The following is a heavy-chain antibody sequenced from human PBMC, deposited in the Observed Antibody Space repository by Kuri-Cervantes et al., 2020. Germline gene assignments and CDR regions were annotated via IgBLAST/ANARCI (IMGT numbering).Heavy chain of an antibody. D-gene: IGHD1-26*01. CDR2: INPNSGGT. CDR3: AREMSGSYYEGPVYYYYGMDV. J-gene: IGHJ6*02. Sequence: ASVKVSCKASGYTFTGYYMHWVRQAPGQGLEWMGWINPNSGGTNYAQKFQGRVTMTRDTSISTAYMELSRLRSDDTAVYYCAREMSGSYYEGPVYYYYGMDVWGQGTTGTVSS. V-gene: IGHV1-2*02. CDR1: GYTFTGYY.